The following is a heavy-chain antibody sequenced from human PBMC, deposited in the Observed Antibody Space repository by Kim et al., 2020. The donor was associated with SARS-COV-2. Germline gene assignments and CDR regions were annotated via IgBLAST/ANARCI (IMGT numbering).Heavy chain of an antibody. J-gene: IGHJ4*02. CDR1: GYTFTSYA. V-gene: IGHV7-4-1*02. D-gene: IGHD2-2*01. Sequence: ASVKVSCKASGYTFTSYAMNWVRQAPGQGLEWMGWINTNTGNPTYAQGFTGRFVFSLDTSVSTAYLQISSLKAEDTAVYYCASLSYCSSTSCYEADFDYWGQGTLVTVSS. CDR2: INTNTGNP. CDR3: ASLSYCSSTSCYEADFDY.